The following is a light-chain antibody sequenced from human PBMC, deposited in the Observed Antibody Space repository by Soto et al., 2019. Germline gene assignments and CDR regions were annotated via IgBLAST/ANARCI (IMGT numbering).Light chain of an antibody. V-gene: IGKV3-15*01. J-gene: IGKJ3*01. CDR3: QQYGSFPFT. CDR2: GAS. Sequence: EIVMTQSPATLSLSPGETATLSCRASQSVHSNLAWFQQHPGQAPRLLIYGASTRATGVPARFSGSGSGTLFTLTITSLQSEDFAVYYCQQYGSFPFTFGPGTKVDIK. CDR1: QSVHSN.